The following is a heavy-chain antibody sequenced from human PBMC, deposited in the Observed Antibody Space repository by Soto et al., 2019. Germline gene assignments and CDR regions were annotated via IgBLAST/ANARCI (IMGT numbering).Heavy chain of an antibody. CDR3: ARLVWSYGNWFDP. CDR1: GGSISSYY. CDR2: IYYSGST. Sequence: SQTLSLTCTVSGGSISSYYWSWIRQPPGKGLEWIGYIYYSGSTNYNPSLKSRVTISVDTSKNQFSLKLSSVTAADTAVYYCARLVWSYGNWFDPWGQGTLVTVSS. D-gene: IGHD5-18*01. V-gene: IGHV4-59*08. J-gene: IGHJ5*02.